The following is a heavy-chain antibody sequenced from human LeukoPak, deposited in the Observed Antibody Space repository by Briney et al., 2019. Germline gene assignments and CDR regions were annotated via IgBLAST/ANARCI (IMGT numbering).Heavy chain of an antibody. D-gene: IGHD6-13*01. CDR1: GGSISSSSYY. Sequence: PSETLSLTCTVSGGSISSSSYYWGWIRQPPGKGLEWIGSIYYSGSTYYNPSLKSRVTISVDTSKNQFSLKLSSVTAADTAVYYCARGGAAGREDYFDYWGQGTLVTVSS. V-gene: IGHV4-39*01. J-gene: IGHJ4*02. CDR2: IYYSGST. CDR3: ARGGAAGREDYFDY.